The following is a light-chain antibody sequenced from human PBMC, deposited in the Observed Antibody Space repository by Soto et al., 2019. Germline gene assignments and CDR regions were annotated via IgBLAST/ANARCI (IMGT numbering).Light chain of an antibody. Sequence: ETVLTQSPGTLSLSPGERATLSCRASQTIRSNYLAWYRQTPGQAPRLLIYGASNRATGIADRFSGSGSGTDFTLIISRLEPEDFAPYYCQQYGSSPWTFGQGTKVETK. V-gene: IGKV3-20*01. J-gene: IGKJ1*01. CDR2: GAS. CDR1: QTIRSNY. CDR3: QQYGSSPWT.